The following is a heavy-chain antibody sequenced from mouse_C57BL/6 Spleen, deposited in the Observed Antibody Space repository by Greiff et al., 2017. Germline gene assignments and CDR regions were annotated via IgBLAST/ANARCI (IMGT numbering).Heavy chain of an antibody. CDR1: GYTFTSYW. CDR2: IDPSDSYT. CDR3: ARSPPYDYDEGYFDV. Sequence: VQLQQPGAELVMPGASVKLSCKASGYTFTSYWMHWVKQRPGQGLEWIREIDPSDSYTNYNQKFKGKSTLTVDKSSSTAYMQLSSLTSEDSAVYYCARSPPYDYDEGYFDVWGTGTTVTVSS. V-gene: IGHV1-69*01. J-gene: IGHJ1*03. D-gene: IGHD2-4*01.